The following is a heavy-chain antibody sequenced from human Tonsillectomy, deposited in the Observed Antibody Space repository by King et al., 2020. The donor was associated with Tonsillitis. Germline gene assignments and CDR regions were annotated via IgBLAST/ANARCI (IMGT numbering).Heavy chain of an antibody. CDR2: ISGSGDST. J-gene: IGHJ6*02. CDR3: AKDRDFWSPHGMDV. D-gene: IGHD3-3*01. V-gene: IGHV3-23*04. Sequence: VQLVESGGGLIQPGGSLRLSCAASGFTFSSYAMNWVRQAPGKGLEWVSGISGSGDSTYYVDSVKGRFAISRDNSKNTLYLQMKSLRAEDTAVYYCAKDRDFWSPHGMDVWGQGTTVTVSS. CDR1: GFTFSSYA.